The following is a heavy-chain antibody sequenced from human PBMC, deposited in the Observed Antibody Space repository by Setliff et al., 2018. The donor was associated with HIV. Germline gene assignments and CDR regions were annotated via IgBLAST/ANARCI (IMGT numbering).Heavy chain of an antibody. V-gene: IGHV3-21*01. Sequence: LRLSCEASGFTFSSYSINWVRQAPGKGLEWVSSIISSSTNIYYADSVKGRFTISRDTAKNSLYLQMNSLRAEDTAVYYCARGSGYDKGAYHYYYGMDVWGQGTTVTVSS. CDR1: GFTFSSYS. CDR3: ARGSGYDKGAYHYYYGMDV. CDR2: IISSSTNI. J-gene: IGHJ6*02. D-gene: IGHD5-12*01.